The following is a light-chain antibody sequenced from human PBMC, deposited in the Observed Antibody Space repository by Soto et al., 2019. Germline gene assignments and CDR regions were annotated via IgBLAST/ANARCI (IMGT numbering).Light chain of an antibody. CDR1: SSDVGGYNY. CDR3: SSYTSSSTLEV. J-gene: IGLJ1*01. CDR2: DVS. V-gene: IGLV2-14*01. Sequence: QPASVSGSPGQSITISCTGTSSDVGGYNYVSWYQQHPGKAPKLMIYDVSNRPSGVSNRFSGSKSGNTASLTISGLQAEDEADYYCSSYTSSSTLEVFGTGTKLTVL.